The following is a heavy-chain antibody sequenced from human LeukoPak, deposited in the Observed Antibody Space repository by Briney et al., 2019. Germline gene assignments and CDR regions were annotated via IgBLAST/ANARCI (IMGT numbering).Heavy chain of an antibody. J-gene: IGHJ5*02. D-gene: IGHD2-15*01. Sequence: SETLSLTCAVYGGSFSGYYWSWIRQPPGKGLEWIGSIYYSGSTYYNPSLKSRVTISVDTSKNQFSLKLSSVTAADTAVYYCSGGSCYSSLVCWFDPWGQGTLVTVSS. V-gene: IGHV4-34*01. CDR2: IYYSGST. CDR3: SGGSCYSSLVCWFDP. CDR1: GGSFSGYY.